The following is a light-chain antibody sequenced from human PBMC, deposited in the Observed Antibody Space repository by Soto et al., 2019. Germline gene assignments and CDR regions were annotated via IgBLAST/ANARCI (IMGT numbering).Light chain of an antibody. Sequence: EIVLTQSPATLSLSPGDRATLSCRASQSVGTYLAWYQQKPGQAPRLLIYDASNRATGIPPRFSGSGSGTDFTLTISSLEPEDFAVYYCQQYTDLPRTFGQGTKVEIK. J-gene: IGKJ1*01. V-gene: IGKV3-11*01. CDR3: QQYTDLPRT. CDR2: DAS. CDR1: QSVGTY.